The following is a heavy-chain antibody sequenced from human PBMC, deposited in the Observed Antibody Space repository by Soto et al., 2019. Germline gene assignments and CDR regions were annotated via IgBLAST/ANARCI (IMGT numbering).Heavy chain of an antibody. D-gene: IGHD6-6*01. CDR2: IIPIFGTA. CDR1: GGTFSSYA. V-gene: IGHV1-69*01. CDR3: ARDPASIAARRGYYYYGMDV. Sequence: QVQLVQSGAEVKKPGSSVKVSCKASGGTFSSYAISWVRQAPGQGLEWMGGIIPIFGTANYAQKFQGRVTITADESTSTAYMELSSLRSEDTAVYYRARDPASIAARRGYYYYGMDVWGQGTTVTVSS. J-gene: IGHJ6*02.